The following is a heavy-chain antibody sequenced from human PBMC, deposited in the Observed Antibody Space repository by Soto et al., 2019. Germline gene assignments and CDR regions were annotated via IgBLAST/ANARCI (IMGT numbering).Heavy chain of an antibody. CDR2: INPSGGST. D-gene: IGHD2-15*01. V-gene: IGHV1-46*03. J-gene: IGHJ4*02. CDR1: GYTFTSYY. CDR3: ARATPLGYCSGGSCFTRNIDY. Sequence: GASVKVSCKASGYTFTSYYMHWVRQAPGQGLEWMGIINPSGGSTSYAQKFQGRVTMTRDTSTSTVYMELSSLRSEDTAVYYCARATPLGYCSGGSCFTRNIDYWGQGTLVTVSS.